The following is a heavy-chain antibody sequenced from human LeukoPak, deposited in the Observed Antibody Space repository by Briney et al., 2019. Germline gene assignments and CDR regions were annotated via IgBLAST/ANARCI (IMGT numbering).Heavy chain of an antibody. CDR2: MSYSGST. J-gene: IGHJ4*02. V-gene: IGHV4-31*03. Sequence: PSDTLSLTCTVSGGCISSGGYYWSRIRRHPSKSLACIGYMSYSGSTYYKSSLRSRVTMSVDTSKNQFSLNLSSVTAADTAVYYCARGYYDVSSGHPKNFDYWDRRTLVTVSS. D-gene: IGHD3-3*01. CDR1: GGCISSGGYY. CDR3: ARGYYDVSSGHPKNFDY.